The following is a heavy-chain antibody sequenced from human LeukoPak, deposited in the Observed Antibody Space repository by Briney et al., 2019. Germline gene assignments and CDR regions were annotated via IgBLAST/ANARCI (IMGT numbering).Heavy chain of an antibody. Sequence: PSETLSLTCTVSGGSISSSSYYWGWIRQPPGKGLEWIGSIYYSGSTYYNPSLKSRVTISVDTSKNQFSLKLSSVTAADTAVYYCASRPGEQLVIDYWGQGTLVTVS. J-gene: IGHJ4*02. CDR2: IYYSGST. CDR3: ASRPGEQLVIDY. D-gene: IGHD6-6*01. CDR1: GGSISSSSYY. V-gene: IGHV4-39*01.